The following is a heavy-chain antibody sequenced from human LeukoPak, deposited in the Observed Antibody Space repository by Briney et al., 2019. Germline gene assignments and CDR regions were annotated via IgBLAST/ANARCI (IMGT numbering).Heavy chain of an antibody. CDR2: INHSGST. J-gene: IGHJ4*02. Sequence: SETLSLTCAVYGGSFSGYYWSWIRQPPGKGLEWIGEINHSGSTNYNPSLKSRVTISVDTSKNQFSLKLSSVTAADTAVYYCARSMDDFRSGYYPWGQGTLVTVSS. CDR3: ARSMDDFRSGYYP. CDR1: GGSFSGYY. D-gene: IGHD3-3*01. V-gene: IGHV4-34*01.